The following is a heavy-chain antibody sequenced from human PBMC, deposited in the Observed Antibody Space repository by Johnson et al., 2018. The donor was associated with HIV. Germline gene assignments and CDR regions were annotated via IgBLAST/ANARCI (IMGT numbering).Heavy chain of an antibody. Sequence: VQLVESGGGLVQPGGSLRLSCAASGFTVSSNYMSWVRQAPGKGLEWVSVIYSGGSTYYADSAKGRFTISRDNSKNTLYLQMNSLRGEDTAVYYCARVALVVYAFDLWGQGTMVTISS. V-gene: IGHV3-66*01. CDR2: IYSGGST. J-gene: IGHJ3*01. CDR1: GFTVSSNY. CDR3: ARVALVVYAFDL. D-gene: IGHD2-15*01.